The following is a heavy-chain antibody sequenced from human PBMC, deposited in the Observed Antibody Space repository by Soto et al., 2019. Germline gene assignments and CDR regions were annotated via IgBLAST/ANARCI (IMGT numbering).Heavy chain of an antibody. CDR2: ISGGGDTT. J-gene: IGHJ4*02. CDR1: GFTFSDYA. D-gene: IGHD7-27*01. Sequence: GEALRLSCAAAGFTFSDYALSRVRPAPGKGLEWVSTISGGGDTTYYADSVKGRFTISRDNSKSMLYVQMNSLRAEDTAIYYCAKGSLLGTSAPLDFWGQGILVTVSS. CDR3: AKGSLLGTSAPLDF. V-gene: IGHV3-23*01.